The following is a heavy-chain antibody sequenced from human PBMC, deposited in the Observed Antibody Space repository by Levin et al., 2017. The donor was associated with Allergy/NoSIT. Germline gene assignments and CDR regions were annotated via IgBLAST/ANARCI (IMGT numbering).Heavy chain of an antibody. J-gene: IGHJ4*02. CDR3: TRLANGIPSEN. D-gene: IGHD1-1*01. V-gene: IGHV4-39*01. CDR1: GGSVSDGLYH. Sequence: SETLSLTCSVSGGSVSDGLYHWGWIRQPPGKGLEWIASAYYLGNTYYNPSLKSRVTISVDTSKNQFSLKVTSVTAADTAVYYCTRLANGIPSENWGQGTLVTVSS. CDR2: AYYLGNT.